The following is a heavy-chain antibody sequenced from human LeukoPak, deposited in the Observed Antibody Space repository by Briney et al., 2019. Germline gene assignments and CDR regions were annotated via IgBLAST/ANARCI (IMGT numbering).Heavy chain of an antibody. D-gene: IGHD5-18*01. Sequence: GGSLRLSCAVSGLTFSRYAMSWVRQAPGKGLEWVSAISESGSGTYYADSVKGRFTISRDNSKDTLSLQMNSLRAEDTAVYYCAKDIAQGYTFGSIEQDYWGQGTLVTVPS. V-gene: IGHV3-23*01. CDR1: GLTFSRYA. CDR2: ISESGSGT. J-gene: IGHJ4*02. CDR3: AKDIAQGYTFGSIEQDY.